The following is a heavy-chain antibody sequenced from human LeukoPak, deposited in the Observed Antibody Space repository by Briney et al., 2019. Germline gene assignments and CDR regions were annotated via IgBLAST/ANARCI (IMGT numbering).Heavy chain of an antibody. J-gene: IGHJ4*02. CDR3: ARGASGSRPYYFDY. CDR2: IIPIFGTA. D-gene: IGHD1-26*01. CDR1: GGTFSSYA. Sequence: ASVKVSCKASGGTFSSYATSWVRQAPGQGLEWMGGIIPIFGTANYAQKFQGRVTITADESTSTAYMELSSLRSEDTAVYYCARGASGSRPYYFDYWGQGTLVTVSS. V-gene: IGHV1-69*13.